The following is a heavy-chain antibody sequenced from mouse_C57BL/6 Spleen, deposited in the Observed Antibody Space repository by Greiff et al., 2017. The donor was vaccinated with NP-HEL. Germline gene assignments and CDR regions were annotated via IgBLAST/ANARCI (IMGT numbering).Heavy chain of an antibody. V-gene: IGHV1-64*01. CDR1: GYTFTSYW. CDR2: IHPTSGST. Sequence: QVQLQQPGAALVKPGASVKLSCKASGYTFTSYWMRWVKQRPGQGLEWIGMIHPTSGSTNYNEKFKSKATLTVDKSSSTAYMLLSSLTSEDSAVYYCARRGYGSSYGYFDVWGTGTTVTVSS. J-gene: IGHJ1*03. CDR3: ARRGYGSSYGYFDV. D-gene: IGHD1-1*01.